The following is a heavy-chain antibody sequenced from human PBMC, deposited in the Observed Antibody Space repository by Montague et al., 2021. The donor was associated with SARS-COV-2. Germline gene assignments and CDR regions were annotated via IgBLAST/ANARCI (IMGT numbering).Heavy chain of an antibody. V-gene: IGHV4-61*09. D-gene: IGHD6-19*01. CDR3: ARDRRGMAMAGRAYYYYYMDV. CDR1: GASISSANDY. CDR2: ISTRGSS. J-gene: IGHJ6*03. Sequence: TLSLTCSVSGASISSANDYWTWIRQPAGKGLEWIGHISTRGSSSYNPSLKSRVTIILDTSKQQFSLELTSVTAADTAVYYCARDRRGMAMAGRAYYYYYMDVWGKGTTVTASS.